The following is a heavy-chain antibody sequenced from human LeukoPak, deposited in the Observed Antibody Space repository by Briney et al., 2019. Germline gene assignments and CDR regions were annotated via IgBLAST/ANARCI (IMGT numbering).Heavy chain of an antibody. CDR1: GYNFANFW. Sequence: GESLKISCKGSGYNFANFWVGWVRQMPGKGLEWMGIVNPADSDTRYSPSIQGQVTFSVDKSLSTAYLQWSSLKASDTAMYYCTKNTDTDIFDYWGQGTLVTVSS. CDR2: VNPADSDT. CDR3: TKNTDTDIFDY. V-gene: IGHV5-51*01. J-gene: IGHJ4*02.